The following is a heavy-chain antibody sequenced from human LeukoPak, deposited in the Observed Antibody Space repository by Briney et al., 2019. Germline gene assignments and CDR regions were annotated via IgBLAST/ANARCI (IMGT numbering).Heavy chain of an antibody. CDR2: INHSGST. J-gene: IGHJ4*02. CDR1: GGSFSGCY. D-gene: IGHD3-22*01. Sequence: PSETLSLTCAVYGGSFSGCYWSWIRQPPGKGLEWIGEINHSGSTNYNPSLKSRVTISVDTSKNQFSLKLSSVTAADTAVYYCARVPTHNYYDSSGYQTQDYWGQGTLVTVSS. V-gene: IGHV4-34*01. CDR3: ARVPTHNYYDSSGYQTQDY.